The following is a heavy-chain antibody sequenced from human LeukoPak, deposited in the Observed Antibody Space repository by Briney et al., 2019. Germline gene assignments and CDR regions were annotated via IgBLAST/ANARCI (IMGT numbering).Heavy chain of an antibody. CDR3: AKEWDFVGAFDY. Sequence: PGGSLRLSCAASGFTFSSYAMHWVRQAPGKGLEWVAVISYDGSNKYYADSVKGRFTISRDNSKNTLYLQMNSLRAEDTAIYYCAKEWDFVGAFDYWGQGTLVTVSS. CDR1: GFTFSSYA. D-gene: IGHD1-26*01. CDR2: ISYDGSNK. J-gene: IGHJ4*02. V-gene: IGHV3-30-3*01.